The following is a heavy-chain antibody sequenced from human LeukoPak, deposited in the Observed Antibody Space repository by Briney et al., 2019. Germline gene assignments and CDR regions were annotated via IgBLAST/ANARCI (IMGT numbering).Heavy chain of an antibody. D-gene: IGHD6-13*01. CDR1: GFTFSSYE. J-gene: IGHJ5*02. CDR2: ISSSGSTI. Sequence: GGSLRLSCAASGFTFSSYEMNWVRQAPGKWLEWVSYISSSGSTIYYADSVKGRFTISRDNAKNSLYLQMNSLRAEDTAVYYCARGSSSWYSNWFDPWGQGTLVTVSS. V-gene: IGHV3-48*03. CDR3: ARGSSSWYSNWFDP.